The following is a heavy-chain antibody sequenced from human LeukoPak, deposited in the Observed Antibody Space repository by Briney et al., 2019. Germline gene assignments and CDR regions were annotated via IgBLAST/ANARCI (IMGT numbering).Heavy chain of an antibody. CDR3: ARARGSYSHDY. D-gene: IGHD1-26*01. Sequence: SGGSLRLSCAASGLTFSNYWMTWVRQAPGKGLEWVANIKQDGSEKYYVDSVKGRFTISRDNAKNSLYLQMTSLRAEDTAVYYCARARGSYSHDYWGQGTLVTVSS. CDR2: IKQDGSEK. CDR1: GLTFSNYW. J-gene: IGHJ4*02. V-gene: IGHV3-7*01.